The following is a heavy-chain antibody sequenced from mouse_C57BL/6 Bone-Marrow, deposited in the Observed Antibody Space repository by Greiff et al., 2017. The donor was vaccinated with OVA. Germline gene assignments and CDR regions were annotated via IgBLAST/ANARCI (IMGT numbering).Heavy chain of an antibody. CDR2: IYPGNSDT. V-gene: IGHV1-5*01. D-gene: IGHD1-1*01. CDR1: GYTFTSYW. CDR3: TRITTVVLYYFDY. Sequence: EVQGVESGTVLARPGASVKMSCKTSGYTFTSYWMHWVKQRPGQGLEWIGAIYPGNSDTSYNQKFKGKAKLTAVTSASTAYMELSSLTNEDSAVYYCTRITTVVLYYFDYWGQGTTLTVSS. J-gene: IGHJ2*01.